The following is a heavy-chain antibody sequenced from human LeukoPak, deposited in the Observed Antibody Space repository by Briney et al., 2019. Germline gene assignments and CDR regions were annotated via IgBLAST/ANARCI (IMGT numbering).Heavy chain of an antibody. CDR1: GYTFTSYG. CDR2: ISAYNGNT. V-gene: IGHV1-18*01. Sequence: ASVKVSCKASGYTFTSYGISWVRQALGQGLGWMGWISAYNGNTNYAQKLQGRVTMTTDTSTSTAYMELRSLRSDDTAVYYCARDLGVTMIVVVTPGYMDVWGKGTTVTVSS. J-gene: IGHJ6*03. CDR3: ARDLGVTMIVVVTPGYMDV. D-gene: IGHD3-22*01.